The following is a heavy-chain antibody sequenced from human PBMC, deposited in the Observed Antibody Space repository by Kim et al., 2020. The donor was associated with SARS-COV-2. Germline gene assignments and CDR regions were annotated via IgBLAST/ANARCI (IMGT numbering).Heavy chain of an antibody. J-gene: IGHJ6*02. Sequence: SVKVSCKASGGTFSSYAISWVRQAPGQGLEWMGGIIPIFGTANYAQKFQGRVTITADESTSTAYMELSSLRSEDTAVYYCARDPGLGGRDRGATRGYYYHGMDVWGQGTTVTVSS. CDR3: ARDPGLGGRDRGATRGYYYHGMDV. V-gene: IGHV1-69*13. CDR1: GGTFSSYA. CDR2: IIPIFGTA. D-gene: IGHD2-15*01.